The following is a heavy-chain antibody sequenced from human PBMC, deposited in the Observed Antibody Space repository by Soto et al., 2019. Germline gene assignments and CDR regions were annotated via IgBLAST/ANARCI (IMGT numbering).Heavy chain of an antibody. CDR2: ISAYNGNK. CDR3: ARDLGQQLVDY. V-gene: IGHV1-18*01. D-gene: IGHD6-13*01. J-gene: IGHJ4*02. CDR1: GYSFTSYG. Sequence: ASVKVSCKASGYSFTSYGISWVRQAPGQGLEWMGWISAYNGNKKYAQKLQGRVTMTTDTSTSTAYMELRSLRSDDTAVYYCARDLGQQLVDYWGQGTLVTVSS.